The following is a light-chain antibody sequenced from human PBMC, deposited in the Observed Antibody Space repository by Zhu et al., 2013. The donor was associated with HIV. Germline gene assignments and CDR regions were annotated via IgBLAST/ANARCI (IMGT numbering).Light chain of an antibody. CDR3: QQYNSYLYS. J-gene: IGKJ2*03. CDR2: KAS. V-gene: IGKV1-5*03. Sequence: DIQMTQSPSFLSASVGDRVTITCRASQSISSYLHWHQQKPGKAPKLLIYKASSLESGVPSRFSGSGSGTEFTLTISSLQPDDFATYYCQQYNSYLYSFGQGTKLEIK. CDR1: QSISSY.